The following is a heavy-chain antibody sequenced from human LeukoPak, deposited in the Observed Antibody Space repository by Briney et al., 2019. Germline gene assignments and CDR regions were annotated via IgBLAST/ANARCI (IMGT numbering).Heavy chain of an antibody. J-gene: IGHJ2*01. D-gene: IGHD3-10*02. Sequence: SETLSLTCTVSGGSTSSDYWSWIRQSPVKVLEWVGYVYNSGDTGKNPSLKSRVTILLDTSKNQCSLKLTSVSAADTAVYYCARLMLGAYFDLWGRGTLVTVSS. CDR3: ARLMLGAYFDL. CDR2: VYNSGDT. CDR1: GGSTSSDY. V-gene: IGHV4-59*08.